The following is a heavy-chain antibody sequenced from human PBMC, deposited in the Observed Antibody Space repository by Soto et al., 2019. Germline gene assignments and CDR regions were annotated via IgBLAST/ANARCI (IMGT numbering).Heavy chain of an antibody. CDR3: AGNYYDSGGYYFDWFDP. CDR2: ISYDGRNK. V-gene: IGHV3-30*03. D-gene: IGHD3-22*01. CDR1: GVTFSSYG. J-gene: IGHJ5*02. Sequence: GGSLRLSCAASGVTFSSYGIHWVRQAPGKGLEWVAVISYDGRNKYYADSVKGRFTISRDNSKNTLYLQMNSLRTEDTAVYYCAGNYYDSGGYYFDWFDPWGQGTLVTVSS.